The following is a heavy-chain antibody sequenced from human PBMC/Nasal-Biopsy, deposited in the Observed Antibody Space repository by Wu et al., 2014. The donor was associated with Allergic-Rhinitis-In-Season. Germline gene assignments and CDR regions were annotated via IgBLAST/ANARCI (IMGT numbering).Heavy chain of an antibody. CDR1: GFTFINYA. CDR2: ISGSGGST. D-gene: IGHD4-23*01. J-gene: IGHJ6*02. V-gene: IGHV3-23*01. CDR3: AQGRSPQGGNAWHYGMDV. Sequence: LRLSCAASGFTFINYAMIWVRQAPGKGLEWVSTISGSGGSTYYADSVKGRFTISRDNSENTLYLQMNTLRAEDTAIYYCAQGRSPQGGNAWHYGMDVWGQGTTVTVSS.